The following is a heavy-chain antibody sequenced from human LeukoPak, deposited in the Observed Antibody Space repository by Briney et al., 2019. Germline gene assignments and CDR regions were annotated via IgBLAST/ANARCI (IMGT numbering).Heavy chain of an antibody. CDR3: ARFRSGGFYFFDS. V-gene: IGHV4-61*01. Sequence: SETLSLTCTVSGASLTNPTYYQWTWIRQPPGKGLELIGKVFATGSAIVNSSLTSRATISLDTSNSQFSLKLRSVTAEDSAVYYCARFRSGGFYFFDSWGQGALVTVSS. CDR1: GASLTNPTYY. D-gene: IGHD4-23*01. CDR2: VFATGSA. J-gene: IGHJ4*02.